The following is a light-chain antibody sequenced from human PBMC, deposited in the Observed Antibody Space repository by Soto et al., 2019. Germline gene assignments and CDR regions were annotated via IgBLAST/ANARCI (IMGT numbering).Light chain of an antibody. CDR3: CSYTSRSTLV. CDR1: STDVGSHKL. J-gene: IGLJ2*01. Sequence: QSVLTQPASVSGSPGQSITISCTGTSTDVGSHKLVSWYQQYPGNAPKLIIFEAYKRPSGVSNRFSGSKSGSTASLTISGLQAEDEADYYCCSYTSRSTLVFGGGTKVTVL. V-gene: IGLV2-14*02. CDR2: EAY.